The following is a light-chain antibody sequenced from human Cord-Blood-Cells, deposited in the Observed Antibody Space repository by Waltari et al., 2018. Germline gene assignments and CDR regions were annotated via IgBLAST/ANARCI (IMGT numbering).Light chain of an antibody. CDR1: SSEVGGYNY. Sequence: QSALTQPASVSGSPGQSITISCPGTSSEVGGYNYVSWYQQHPGKAPKLMIYDVSKRPSGVSNRFSGSKSGNTASLTISGLQAEDEADYYCSSYTSSSTLVFGTGTKVTVL. CDR3: SSYTSSSTLV. V-gene: IGLV2-14*01. J-gene: IGLJ1*01. CDR2: DVS.